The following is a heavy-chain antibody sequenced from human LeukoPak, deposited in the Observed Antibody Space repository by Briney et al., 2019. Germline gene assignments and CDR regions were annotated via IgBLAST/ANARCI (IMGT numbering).Heavy chain of an antibody. CDR3: ARNGPIYYYYYYMDV. J-gene: IGHJ6*03. CDR1: GYTFTGYY. V-gene: IGHV1-2*02. Sequence: ASVKVSCKASGYTFTGYYMHWVRQAPGQGLEWMGWINPNSGGTNYAQKFQGRVTMTRDTSISTAYMELSRLRSDDTAVYYCARNGPIYYYYYYMDVWGKGTTVTVSS. CDR2: INPNSGGT.